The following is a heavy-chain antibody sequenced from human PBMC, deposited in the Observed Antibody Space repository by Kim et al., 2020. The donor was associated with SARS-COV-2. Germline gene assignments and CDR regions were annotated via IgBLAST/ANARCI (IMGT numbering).Heavy chain of an antibody. CDR2: ISGGADHI. J-gene: IGHJ5*02. V-gene: IGHV3-11*01. CDR3: ARGWQSAARGHWFD. D-gene: IGHD2-15*01. CDR1: GFTFSDYY. Sequence: GGSLRLSCAASGFTFSDYYMSWIRQAPGKGLEWIAYISGGADHIYYGDSVKGRFTISRDNAKKSLYLQMNSLRAEDTAVAHCARGWQSAARGHWFD.